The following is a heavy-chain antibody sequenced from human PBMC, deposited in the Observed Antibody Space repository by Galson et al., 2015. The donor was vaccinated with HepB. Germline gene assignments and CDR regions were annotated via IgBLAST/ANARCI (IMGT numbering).Heavy chain of an antibody. CDR2: ISYDGSNK. Sequence: SLRLSCAASGFTFSSYAMHWVRQAPGKGLEWVAVISYDGSNKYYAGSVKGRFTISRDNSKNTLYLQMNSLRAEDTAVYYCARDQIETGYYDILTGYSPDYWGQGTLVTVSS. CDR3: ARDQIETGYYDILTGYSPDY. V-gene: IGHV3-30*04. D-gene: IGHD3-9*01. J-gene: IGHJ4*02. CDR1: GFTFSSYA.